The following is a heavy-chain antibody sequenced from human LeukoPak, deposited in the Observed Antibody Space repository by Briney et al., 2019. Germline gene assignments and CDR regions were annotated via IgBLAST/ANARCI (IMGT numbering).Heavy chain of an antibody. CDR3: ARDSSGWYYFDY. V-gene: IGHV3-21*01. J-gene: IGHJ4*02. Sequence: GGSLRLSCAASGFTFSSYSMNWVRQAPGKGLEWVSSISSSSSYIYYADSVKGRFTISRDNAKNSLYLQMNSLRAEDTAVYYCARDSSGWYYFDYWGQGTLVTVSS. D-gene: IGHD6-19*01. CDR1: GFTFSSYS. CDR2: ISSSSSYI.